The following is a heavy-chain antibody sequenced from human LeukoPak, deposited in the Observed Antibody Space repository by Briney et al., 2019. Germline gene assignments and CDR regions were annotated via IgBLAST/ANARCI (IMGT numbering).Heavy chain of an antibody. V-gene: IGHV7-4-1*02. CDR3: ARRYDGSGRAFDP. CDR2: INTNTGYP. Sequence: VASVQVSCQASGCTFTRYAMNWVRQAPGQGLEWVGWINTNTGYPPYAQGFTGRFVFSLDTSFHTAYVQVSGLHAGGTPVCFLARRYDGSGRAFDPWGQGTLVTVSS. J-gene: IGHJ5*02. D-gene: IGHD3-10*01. CDR1: GCTFTRYA.